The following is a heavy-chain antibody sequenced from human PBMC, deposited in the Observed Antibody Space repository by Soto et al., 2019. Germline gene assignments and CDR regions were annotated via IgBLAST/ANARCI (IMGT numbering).Heavy chain of an antibody. CDR2: IFSNYEK. J-gene: IGHJ4*02. Sequence: QVTLKESGPVLVKPTETLTLTCTVSVFSLSNARMGVSWIRQPPGKSLEWLAHIFSNYEKSYSTSLKSRLTIYKDTSKSHVVLTMTNMDPVDTATYYCARSSLYDFWSGYFGGGSFDYWGQGPMVTVSS. D-gene: IGHD3-3*01. CDR1: VFSLSNARMG. CDR3: ARSSLYDFWSGYFGGGSFDY. V-gene: IGHV2-26*01.